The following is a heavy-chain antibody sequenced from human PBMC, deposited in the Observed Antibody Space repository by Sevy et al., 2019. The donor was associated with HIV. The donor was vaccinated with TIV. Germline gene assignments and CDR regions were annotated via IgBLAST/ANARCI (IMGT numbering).Heavy chain of an antibody. Sequence: GGSLRLSCADSGFTFDSYAMNWVRQAPGKGLEWVSAISGSALTTYYAGSVKGRFTISRDNSKNTLYLQMNSMRVEDTAIYYCAKDVHSTAGRMDVWGQGTTVTVSS. CDR2: ISGSALTT. J-gene: IGHJ6*02. CDR3: AKDVHSTAGRMDV. CDR1: GFTFDSYA. V-gene: IGHV3-23*01. D-gene: IGHD4-4*01.